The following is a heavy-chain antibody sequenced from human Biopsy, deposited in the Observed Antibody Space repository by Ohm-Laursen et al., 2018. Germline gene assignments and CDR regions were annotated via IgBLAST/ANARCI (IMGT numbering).Heavy chain of an antibody. CDR2: IYYNGSS. CDR1: AASVSGGTFY. CDR3: ATFRASWDTTQGGDY. V-gene: IGHV4-61*01. J-gene: IGHJ4*02. D-gene: IGHD1-26*01. Sequence: SETLSLTCSVSAASVSGGTFYWSWIRPPPGKGLEWIWVIYYNGSSKYNPSLKSRVTISVDTSKNQFSLKLRSVTAADTAVYFCATFRASWDTTQGGDYWGQGTLVTVSS.